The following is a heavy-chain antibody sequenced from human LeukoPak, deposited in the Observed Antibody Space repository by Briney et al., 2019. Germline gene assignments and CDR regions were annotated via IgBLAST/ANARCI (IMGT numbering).Heavy chain of an antibody. CDR1: GFTVSSNY. J-gene: IGHJ4*02. V-gene: IGHV3-53*04. Sequence: QPGGSMRLSCAASGFTVSSNYMSWVRQAPGEGLEWVSVIYSCGSTYYADSVKGRFTISRHNSKNTLYLQMNSLRAEDTAVYYCASRHDYGDYWGQGTLATVSS. CDR2: IYSCGST. CDR3: ASRHDYGDY.